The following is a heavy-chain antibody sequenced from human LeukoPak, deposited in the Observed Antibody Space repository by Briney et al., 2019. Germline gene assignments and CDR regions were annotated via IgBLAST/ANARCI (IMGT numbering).Heavy chain of an antibody. D-gene: IGHD3-10*01. Sequence: ASVKVSCKASGYTFTSYGISWVRQAPGQGLEWMGWISAYNGNTNYAQNVQGSVTMTTDTSTSTAYMELRSLRSDVTAVYYCARVLGGWFGEFHEGYWGQGTLVTVAS. CDR3: ARVLGGWFGEFHEGY. V-gene: IGHV1-18*04. CDR1: GYTFTSYG. J-gene: IGHJ4*02. CDR2: ISAYNGNT.